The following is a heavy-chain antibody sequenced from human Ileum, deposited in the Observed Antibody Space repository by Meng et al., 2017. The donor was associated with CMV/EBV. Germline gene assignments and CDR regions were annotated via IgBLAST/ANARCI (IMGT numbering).Heavy chain of an antibody. J-gene: IGHJ4*02. Sequence: CEGSGCSFSTDGMHWVRQTPDKGLEWVAVMRSDGSDVHYVDSVKGRFLISRDTSNNMLYLQMSSLRAEDTAIYYCARRWESLSYFDYWGQGALVTVSS. CDR3: ARRWESLSYFDY. CDR2: MRSDGSDV. V-gene: IGHV3-33*01. D-gene: IGHD1-26*01. CDR1: GCSFSTDG.